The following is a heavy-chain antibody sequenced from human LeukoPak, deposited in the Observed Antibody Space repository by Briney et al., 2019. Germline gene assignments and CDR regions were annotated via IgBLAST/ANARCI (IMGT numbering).Heavy chain of an antibody. CDR3: ARAIVVVAATVNYYYYGMDV. Sequence: GASVKVSCKASGYTFTGYYMHWVRQAPGQGLEWMGWINPNSGGTNYAQKFQGRVTMTRGTSISTAYMELSRLRSDDTAVYYCARAIVVVAATVNYYYYGMDVWGQGTTVTVSS. CDR2: INPNSGGT. D-gene: IGHD2-15*01. J-gene: IGHJ6*02. V-gene: IGHV1-2*02. CDR1: GYTFTGYY.